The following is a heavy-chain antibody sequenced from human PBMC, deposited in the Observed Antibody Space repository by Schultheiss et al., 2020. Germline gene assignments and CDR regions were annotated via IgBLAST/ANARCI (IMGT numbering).Heavy chain of an antibody. D-gene: IGHD2-8*01. Sequence: ASVKVSCKASGYTFTSYGISWVRQAPGQGLEWMGWISAYNGNTNYAQKLQGRVTMTRDTSTSTVYMELSSLRSEDTAVYYCARNGAPPYGMDVWGQGTTVTVSS. V-gene: IGHV1-18*01. CDR2: ISAYNGNT. CDR3: ARNGAPPYGMDV. CDR1: GYTFTSYG. J-gene: IGHJ6*02.